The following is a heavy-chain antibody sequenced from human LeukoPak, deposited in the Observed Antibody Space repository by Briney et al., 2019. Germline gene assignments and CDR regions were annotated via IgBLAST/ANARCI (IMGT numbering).Heavy chain of an antibody. J-gene: IGHJ4*02. V-gene: IGHV3-30*15. CDR3: ARDLNAIGYCSGSSCPFYFDY. CDR1: GFTFCTYP. D-gene: IGHD2-2*01. Sequence: GGSLRLSCAASGFTFCTYPMHWVRQAPGKGPEWVAFISYDGNDRYYADSVKGRFTISRDNSRNTLFLQMSSLTAVDTAVYYCARDLNAIGYCSGSSCPFYFDYWGQGTLVAVSS. CDR2: ISYDGNDR.